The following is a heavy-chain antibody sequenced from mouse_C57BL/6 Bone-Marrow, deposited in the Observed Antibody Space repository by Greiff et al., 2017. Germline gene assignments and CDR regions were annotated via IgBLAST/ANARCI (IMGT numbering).Heavy chain of an antibody. CDR3: TRGDYGSIPFAY. CDR1: GFTFSSYA. Sequence: EVHLVESGEGLVKPGGSLKLSCAASGFTFSSYAMSWVRQTPEKRLEWVAYISSGGDYIYYADTVKGRFTISRDNARNTLYLQMSSLKSEDTAMYYCTRGDYGSIPFAYWGQGTLVTVSA. D-gene: IGHD1-1*01. CDR2: ISSGGDYI. V-gene: IGHV5-9-1*02. J-gene: IGHJ3*01.